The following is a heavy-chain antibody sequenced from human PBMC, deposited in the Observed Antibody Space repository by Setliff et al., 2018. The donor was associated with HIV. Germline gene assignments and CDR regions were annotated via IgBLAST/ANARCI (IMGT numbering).Heavy chain of an antibody. Sequence: GASVKVSCKASGYTFTSYDITWVRQATGQGLEWMGWLNPNSGNTGFTQKSQGRVTMTRNTSISTAYMELSSLRSEDTAVYYCARTQSLGGYYSRGHDYGMDVWGQGTTVTVSS. CDR1: GYTFTSYD. J-gene: IGHJ6*02. CDR3: ARTQSLGGYYSRGHDYGMDV. D-gene: IGHD3-22*01. CDR2: LNPNSGNT. V-gene: IGHV1-8*01.